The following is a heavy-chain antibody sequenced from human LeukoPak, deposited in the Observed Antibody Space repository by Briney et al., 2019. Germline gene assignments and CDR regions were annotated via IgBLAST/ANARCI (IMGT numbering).Heavy chain of an antibody. D-gene: IGHD3-9*01. V-gene: IGHV3-30*04. J-gene: IGHJ4*02. CDR2: ISYDGSNK. Sequence: GRSLRLSCAASEFTFSSYAMHWVRQAPDKGLEWVALISYDGSNKEYADSVKGRFTISRDNSKNSLYLQMNSLRGEDTAVYYCARGMDYDILAGPPDYWGQGTLVTISS. CDR1: EFTFSSYA. CDR3: ARGMDYDILAGPPDY.